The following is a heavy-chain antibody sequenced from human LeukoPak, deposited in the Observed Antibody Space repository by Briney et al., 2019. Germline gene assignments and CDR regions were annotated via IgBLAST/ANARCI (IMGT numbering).Heavy chain of an antibody. V-gene: IGHV1-2*02. J-gene: IGHJ4*02. CDR2: INPNSGGT. Sequence: ASVKVSCKASGYTFTGYYMHWVRQAPGQGLEWMGWINPNSGGTNYAQKFQGRVTMTRDTSISTAYMELSRLRSDDTAVYYCARGRRIAVAGTGMDYWGQGTLVTVSS. CDR3: ARGRRIAVAGTGMDY. CDR1: GYTFTGYY. D-gene: IGHD6-19*01.